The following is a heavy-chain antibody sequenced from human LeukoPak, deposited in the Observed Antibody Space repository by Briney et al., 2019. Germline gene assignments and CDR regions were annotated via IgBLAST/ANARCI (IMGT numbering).Heavy chain of an antibody. D-gene: IGHD6-13*01. V-gene: IGHV4-4*07. Sequence: SETLSLTCTVSGGSISSYYWSWIRQPAGKGLEWIGHIYTSGSTNYNPSLKSRVTMSVDTSKSQFSLKLSSVTAADTAVYYCARGQYSSSWYSGNWFDPWGQGTLVTVSS. CDR3: ARGQYSSSWYSGNWFDP. CDR1: GGSISSYY. J-gene: IGHJ5*02. CDR2: IYTSGST.